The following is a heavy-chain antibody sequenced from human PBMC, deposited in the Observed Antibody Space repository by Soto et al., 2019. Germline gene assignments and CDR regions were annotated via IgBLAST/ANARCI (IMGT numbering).Heavy chain of an antibody. V-gene: IGHV3-74*01. J-gene: IGHJ4*02. D-gene: IGHD1-1*01. CDR2: INSEGTTT. Sequence: GGSLRLSCAASGFTFSSYWMQWVRQAPGKGLVWVSRINSEGTTTTYADSVKGRFTISRDNAKNTLYLQMNSMRAEDTAVYYCGRAPGGTGIVDYWGQGTLVTVSS. CDR1: GFTFSSYW. CDR3: GRAPGGTGIVDY.